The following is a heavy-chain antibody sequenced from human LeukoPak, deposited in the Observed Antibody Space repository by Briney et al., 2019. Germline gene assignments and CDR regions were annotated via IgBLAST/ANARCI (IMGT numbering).Heavy chain of an antibody. Sequence: SGGSLRLSCAASGFAFSSYSMNWVRQAPGKGLEWVSTISSSSTYIYYADSVKGRFTFSRDNAKNSLHLQMNSLRAEDTAVYYCAKVPGGQQWLAYYFDYWGQGTLVTVSS. CDR2: ISSSSTYI. CDR3: AKVPGGQQWLAYYFDY. J-gene: IGHJ4*02. CDR1: GFAFSSYS. D-gene: IGHD6-19*01. V-gene: IGHV3-21*01.